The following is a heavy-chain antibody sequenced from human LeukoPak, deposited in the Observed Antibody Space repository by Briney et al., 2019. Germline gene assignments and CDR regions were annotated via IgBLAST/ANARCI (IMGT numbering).Heavy chain of an antibody. D-gene: IGHD1-14*01. V-gene: IGHV4-59*01. J-gene: IGHJ6*03. CDR2: IYYSGST. CDR3: AREPPDAHYYYYMDV. CDR1: GGSISSYY. Sequence: SETLSLTCTVPGGSISSYYWSWIRQPPGKGLEWIGYIYYSGSTNYNPSLKSRVTISVDTSKNQFSLKLTSVTAADTAVYYCAREPPDAHYYYYMDVWGKGTTVTVSS.